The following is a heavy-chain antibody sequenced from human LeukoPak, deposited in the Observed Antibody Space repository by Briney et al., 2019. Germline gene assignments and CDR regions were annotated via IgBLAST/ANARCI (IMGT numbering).Heavy chain of an antibody. CDR1: GFTFNNYW. Sequence: GGSLRLSCAVSGFTFNNYWMNWVRQAPGKGLEWVANIKQDGSEKYYVDSVKGRFTISRDNAKNSLYLQMNSLRAEDTAVYYCARDIGGYDDYYYGMDVWGQGTTVTVSS. CDR2: IKQDGSEK. CDR3: ARDIGGYDDYYYGMDV. J-gene: IGHJ6*02. D-gene: IGHD5-12*01. V-gene: IGHV3-7*01.